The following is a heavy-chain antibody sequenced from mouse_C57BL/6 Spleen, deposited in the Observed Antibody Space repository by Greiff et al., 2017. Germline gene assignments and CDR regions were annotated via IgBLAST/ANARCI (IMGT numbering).Heavy chain of an antibody. V-gene: IGHV10-1*01. CDR2: IRSKSNNDAT. CDR1: GFSFNTYA. J-gene: IGHJ2*01. D-gene: IGHD4-1*01. CDR3: VRQNSNWVCDY. Sequence: EVHLVESGGGLVQPKGSLKLSCAASGFSFNTYAMNWVRQAPGQGLEWVASIRSKSNNDATSYADSVKDRFTISRDDSESMLYLQMNNLKTEDTAMYYCVRQNSNWVCDYWGQGTTLTVSS.